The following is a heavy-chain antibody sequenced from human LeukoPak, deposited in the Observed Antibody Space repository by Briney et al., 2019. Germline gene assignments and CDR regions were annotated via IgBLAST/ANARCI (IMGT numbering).Heavy chain of an antibody. D-gene: IGHD3-22*01. CDR1: GITLSNYG. J-gene: IGHJ4*02. CDR2: ISDSGGRT. V-gene: IGHV3-23*01. Sequence: GGSLRLSCAVSGITLSNYGMSWVRQAPGKGLEWVAGISDSGGRTNYADSVKGRFTISRDSPKNTLYLQMNSLRAEDTAVYFCAKRGVVIRVILVGFHKEAYYFDSWGQGALVTVSS. CDR3: AKRGVVIRVILVGFHKEAYYFDS.